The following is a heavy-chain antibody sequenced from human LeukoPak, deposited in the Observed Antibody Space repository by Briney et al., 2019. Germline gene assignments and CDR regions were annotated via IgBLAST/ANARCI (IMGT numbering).Heavy chain of an antibody. CDR3: ARDHGYYDFWSGYYKGPFDY. D-gene: IGHD3-3*01. J-gene: IGHJ4*02. CDR2: INPNSGGT. V-gene: IGHV1-2*02. Sequence: ASVEVSCKASGYTFTGYYMHWVRQAPGQGLEWMGWINPNSGGTNYAQKFQGRVTMTRDTSISTAYMELSRLRSDDTAVYYCARDHGYYDFWSGYYKGPFDYWGQGTLVTVSS. CDR1: GYTFTGYY.